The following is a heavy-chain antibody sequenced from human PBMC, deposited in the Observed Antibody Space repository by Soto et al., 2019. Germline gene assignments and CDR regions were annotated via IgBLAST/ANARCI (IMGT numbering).Heavy chain of an antibody. Sequence: SATLSLTCAVYGGSFSGYYWSWIRQPPGKGLEWIGEINHSGSTNYNPSLKSRVTISVDTSKNQFSLKLSSVTAADTAVYYCARAFGKSRPQPYDYVWGSYRHPFDYRGQGTLVTVSS. D-gene: IGHD3-16*02. CDR1: GGSFSGYY. J-gene: IGHJ4*02. V-gene: IGHV4-34*01. CDR2: INHSGST. CDR3: ARAFGKSRPQPYDYVWGSYRHPFDY.